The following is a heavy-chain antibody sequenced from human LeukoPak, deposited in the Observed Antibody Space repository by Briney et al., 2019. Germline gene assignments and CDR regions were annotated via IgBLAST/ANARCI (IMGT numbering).Heavy chain of an antibody. J-gene: IGHJ2*01. CDR1: GFTVSSNY. Sequence: GGSLRLSCAASGFTVSSNYMSWVRQAPGKGLEWVAVIWYDGSNKFYADSVKGRFTISRDNSKNTLYLQMNSLRAEDTAVYYCATYGDSRRRDWYFDLWGRGTLVTVSS. CDR3: ATYGDSRRRDWYFDL. V-gene: IGHV3-33*08. D-gene: IGHD4-17*01. CDR2: IWYDGSNK.